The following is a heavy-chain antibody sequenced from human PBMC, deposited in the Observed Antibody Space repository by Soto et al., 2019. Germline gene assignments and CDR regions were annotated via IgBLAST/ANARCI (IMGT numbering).Heavy chain of an antibody. Sequence: ASVTVCCKASGYTFTSYYRHWVRQAPGQGLEWMGIINPSGGSTSYAQKFQGRVTMTRDTSTSTVYMELSRLRSDDTAVYYCASGGGSGSYYNSAYYYYGMDVWGQGTTVTVSS. V-gene: IGHV1-46*01. CDR3: ASGGGSGSYYNSAYYYYGMDV. CDR2: INPSGGST. J-gene: IGHJ6*02. D-gene: IGHD3-10*01. CDR1: GYTFTSYY.